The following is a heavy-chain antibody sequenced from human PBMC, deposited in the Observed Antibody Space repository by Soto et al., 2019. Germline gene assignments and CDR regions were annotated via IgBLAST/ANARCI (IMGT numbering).Heavy chain of an antibody. CDR1: GGIFGSPG. CDR2: FIPIFRTL. J-gene: IGHJ3*01. Sequence: QVQLIQYEAEVKKPGSSVRVSCTASGGIFGSPGLSWVRQAPGQRLEWVGGFIPIFRTLTYSEKFQARVRIAADESTNTVYLDLSSLTSEDTAVYYCVRDRRIYYSDPHDEFVASDYEVWGQGTMVSVSS. CDR3: VRDRRIYYSDPHDEFVASDYEV. V-gene: IGHV1-69*01. D-gene: IGHD3-22*01.